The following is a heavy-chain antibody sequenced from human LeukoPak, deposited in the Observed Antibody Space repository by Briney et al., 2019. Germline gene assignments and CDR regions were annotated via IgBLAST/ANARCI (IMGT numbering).Heavy chain of an antibody. V-gene: IGHV4-59*01. D-gene: IGHD4-11*01. J-gene: IGHJ4*02. CDR3: ARDSSGDNNYARFGY. CDR2: IYYSGST. Sequence: SETLSLTCTVSGGSISNYYWSWIRQPPGKGLEWIGYIYYSGSTNYNPSLKSRVTISVDASKDQFSLKLSSVTAADTAVYYCARDSSGDNNYARFGYWGQGTLVTVSS. CDR1: GGSISNYY.